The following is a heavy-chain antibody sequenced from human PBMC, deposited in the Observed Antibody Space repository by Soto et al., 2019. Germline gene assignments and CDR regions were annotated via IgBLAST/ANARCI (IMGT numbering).Heavy chain of an antibody. CDR2: IDPSDSYT. Sequence: GESLKISCKGSGYSFTSYWISWVRQMPGKGLEWMGRIDPSDSYTNYSPSFQGHVTISADKSISTAYLQWSSLKASDTAMYYCARRYCRSTSCPRNYYGMDVWGQGTTVTVSS. V-gene: IGHV5-10-1*01. J-gene: IGHJ6*02. CDR3: ARRYCRSTSCPRNYYGMDV. CDR1: GYSFTSYW. D-gene: IGHD2-2*01.